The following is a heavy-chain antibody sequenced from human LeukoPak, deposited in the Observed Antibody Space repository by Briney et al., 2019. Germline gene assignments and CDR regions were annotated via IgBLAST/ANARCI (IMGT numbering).Heavy chain of an antibody. Sequence: GGSLRLSCAASGFTFSSYAMYWVRQAPGKGLEWMAVISYDGSSEYYADSVKGRFTISRDNSKNTLYLQMNSLRAEDTAVYYCARETGGYSSGWYHKFFDYWGQGTLVTVSS. CDR1: GFTFSSYA. J-gene: IGHJ4*02. V-gene: IGHV3-30*03. CDR2: ISYDGSSE. CDR3: ARETGGYSSGWYHKFFDY. D-gene: IGHD6-19*01.